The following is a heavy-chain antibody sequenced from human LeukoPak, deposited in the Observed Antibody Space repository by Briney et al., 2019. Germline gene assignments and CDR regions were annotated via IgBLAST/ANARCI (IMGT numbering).Heavy chain of an antibody. J-gene: IGHJ4*02. V-gene: IGHV1-46*01. CDR2: INPSGGNT. Sequence: ASVKVSCKASGYTFTSYYIHWVRQAPGQGLEWMGMINPSGGNTSNAQKFQGRVTMTRDTSTCIVYMELSSLRSEDTAVYYCARQGYDSSGYALYYFDYWGQGTLVTVSS. CDR3: ARQGYDSSGYALYYFDY. CDR1: GYTFTSYY. D-gene: IGHD3-22*01.